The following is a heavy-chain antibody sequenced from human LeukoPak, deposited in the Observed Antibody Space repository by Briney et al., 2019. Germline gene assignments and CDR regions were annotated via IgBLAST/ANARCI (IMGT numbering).Heavy chain of an antibody. CDR3: TTRGALVGERGFDL. J-gene: IGHJ2*01. CDR2: IKSKNDGETT. V-gene: IGHV3-15*07. Sequence: GGSLRLSCAASGFTFNNVWMIWVRQPPGKGLEWVGRIKSKNDGETTDYAGPVKGRFTISRDDSKNTLYLLMNSLKTEDTAVYYCTTRGALVGERGFDLWGRGTLVTVPS. CDR1: GFTFNNVW. D-gene: IGHD1-26*01.